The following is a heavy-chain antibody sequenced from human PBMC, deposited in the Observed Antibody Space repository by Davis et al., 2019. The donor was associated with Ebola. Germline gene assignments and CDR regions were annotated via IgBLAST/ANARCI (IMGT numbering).Heavy chain of an antibody. D-gene: IGHD5-18*01. CDR1: GASINSNNW. CDR3: ARGYGAA. V-gene: IGHV4-4*02. J-gene: IGHJ4*02. Sequence: PSETLSLTCAVTGASINSNNWWTWFRQSPEKGLEWLGQIRPGGNTNYNPSLQSRVTMSPDTSTNAFSLDVASVTAADTAVYYCARGYGAAWGQGTLVIVSS. CDR2: IRPGGNT.